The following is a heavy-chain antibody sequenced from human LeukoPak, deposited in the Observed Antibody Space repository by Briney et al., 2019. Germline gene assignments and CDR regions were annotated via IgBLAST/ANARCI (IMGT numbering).Heavy chain of an antibody. D-gene: IGHD3-10*01. CDR2: IIPIFGTA. CDR1: GYTFTGYY. Sequence: SVKVSCKASGYTFTGYYIHWVRQAPGQGLEWMGGIIPIFGTANYAQKFQGRVTITADESTSTAYMELSSLRSEDTAVYYCARDRSAYYYSSGSYLFDYWGQGTLVTVSS. V-gene: IGHV1-69*13. CDR3: ARDRSAYYYSSGSYLFDY. J-gene: IGHJ4*02.